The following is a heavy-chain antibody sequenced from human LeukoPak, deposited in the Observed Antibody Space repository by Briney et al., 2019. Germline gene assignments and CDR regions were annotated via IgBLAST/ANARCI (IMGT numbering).Heavy chain of an antibody. CDR3: ARRSNYYDSSGYSMFYFDY. Sequence: GESLKISCKGSGYSFTGYWIGWVRPMPGKGLEWMGIIYPGDSDTRYSPSFQGQVTISADKSISTAYPQWSSLKASDTAMYYCARRSNYYDSSGYSMFYFDYWGQGTLVTVSS. D-gene: IGHD3-22*01. CDR2: IYPGDSDT. J-gene: IGHJ4*02. CDR1: GYSFTGYW. V-gene: IGHV5-51*01.